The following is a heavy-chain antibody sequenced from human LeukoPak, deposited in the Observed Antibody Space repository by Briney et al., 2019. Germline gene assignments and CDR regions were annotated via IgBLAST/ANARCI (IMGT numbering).Heavy chain of an antibody. Sequence: ASVKVSCKASGYTFTGYYMHWVRQAPGQGLEWMGWINPNSGGTNYAQKFQGRVTMTRDTSISTAYMELSRLRSDDTAVYCCARVYYYDSSGYQNFFDYWGQGTLVTVSS. V-gene: IGHV1-2*02. J-gene: IGHJ4*02. CDR2: INPNSGGT. CDR1: GYTFTGYY. CDR3: ARVYYYDSSGYQNFFDY. D-gene: IGHD3-22*01.